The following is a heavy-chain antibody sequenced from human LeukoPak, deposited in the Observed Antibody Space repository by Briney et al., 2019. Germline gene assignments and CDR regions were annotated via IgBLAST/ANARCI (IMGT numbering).Heavy chain of an antibody. Sequence: GESLRLSCATSGFSFSIRGVNWVRHRPGKGLEWVSYISPWSETIYYAESVKGRFTVSRDDAEKSLYLQMNTLSVEDTAVYYCARIDGPTVYTYYMDLWGKGTTVTVAS. CDR3: ARIDGPTVYTYYMDL. CDR2: ISPWSETI. J-gene: IGHJ6*03. CDR1: GFSFSIRG. D-gene: IGHD3-16*01. V-gene: IGHV3-48*04.